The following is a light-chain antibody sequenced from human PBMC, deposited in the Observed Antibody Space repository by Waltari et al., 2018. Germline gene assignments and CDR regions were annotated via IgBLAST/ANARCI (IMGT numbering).Light chain of an antibody. J-gene: IGLJ3*02. CDR3: AAWDDSLSAWV. CDR2: KNK. CDR1: SSNIGNNY. V-gene: IGLV1-47*01. Sequence: QSVLTQAPSASETPGQRVTISCSGSSSNIGNNYVYWYQQLPGTAPKLLISKNKRRPCGGPDRCSGSKSGTSASLAISGLRSEEEAVFYCAAWDDSLSAWVFGGGTKLTVL.